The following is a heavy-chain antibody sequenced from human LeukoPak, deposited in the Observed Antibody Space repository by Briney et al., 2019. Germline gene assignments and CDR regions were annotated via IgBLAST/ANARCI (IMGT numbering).Heavy chain of an antibody. D-gene: IGHD3-22*01. V-gene: IGHV4-39*07. J-gene: IGHJ4*02. Sequence: SETLSLTCTVSGGSISSSSYYWGWIRQPPGKGLEWIGSIYHSGSTYYNPSLKSRVTISVDTSKNQFSLKLSSVTAADTAVYYCAREPRSGYYFSYWGQGTLVTVSS. CDR2: IYHSGST. CDR1: GGSISSSSYY. CDR3: AREPRSGYYFSY.